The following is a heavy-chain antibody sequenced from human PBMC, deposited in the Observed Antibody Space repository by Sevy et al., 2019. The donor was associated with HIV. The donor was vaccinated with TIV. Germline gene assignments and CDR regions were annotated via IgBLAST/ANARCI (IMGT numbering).Heavy chain of an antibody. CDR3: TRGYYYDSSGYSDY. CDR1: GFTFGDYA. D-gene: IGHD3-22*01. V-gene: IGHV3-49*03. Sequence: GGSLRLSCTGSGFTFGDYAMSGFRQAPRMGLEWVGFIRSKDYGGATEYAASVKGRFTISRDDSKSIADLQMNSLKTEDTAVYYCTRGYYYDSSGYSDYWGQGTLVTVSS. J-gene: IGHJ4*02. CDR2: IRSKDYGGAT.